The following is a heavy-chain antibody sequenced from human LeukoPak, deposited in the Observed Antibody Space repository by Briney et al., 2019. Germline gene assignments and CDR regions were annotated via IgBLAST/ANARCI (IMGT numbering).Heavy chain of an antibody. CDR1: GLTVSRNY. CDR2: IYSGGST. CDR3: ARGADTGYSSDC. V-gene: IGHV3-53*01. D-gene: IGHD3-9*01. J-gene: IGHJ4*02. Sequence: GGSLRLSCAASGLTVSRNYMSWVRQAPGKGLESVSVIYSGGSTYYADSVKGRFTISRDNAKNTMYLQMNSLRAEDTAVYYCARGADTGYSSDCWGQGTLVTVSS.